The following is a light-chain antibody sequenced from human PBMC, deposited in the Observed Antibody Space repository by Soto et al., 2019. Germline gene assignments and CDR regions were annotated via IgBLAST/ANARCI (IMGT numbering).Light chain of an antibody. V-gene: IGKV1-39*01. Sequence: DIQMTQSPSSLSASVGDRVTITCRASQSISSYLNWYQQKPGKAPKLLIYAVSNLESGIPDRFSGSGSGTDFTLTISRLEPEDFAVYYCQQYGSSPRTFGQGTKVDIK. J-gene: IGKJ1*01. CDR3: QQYGSSPRT. CDR1: QSISSY. CDR2: AVS.